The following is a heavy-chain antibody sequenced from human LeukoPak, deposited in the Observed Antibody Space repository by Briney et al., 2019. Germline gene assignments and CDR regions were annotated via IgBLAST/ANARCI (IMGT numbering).Heavy chain of an antibody. Sequence: GGSLRLSCAASGFTFSSYAMHWVRQAPGKGLEWVAVISYDGSNKYYADSVKGRFTISRDNSKNTLYLQMNSLRAEDTAVYYCARDRVRGVIGYWGQGTLVTVSS. D-gene: IGHD3-10*01. CDR1: GFTFSSYA. V-gene: IGHV3-30*04. CDR2: ISYDGSNK. CDR3: ARDRVRGVIGY. J-gene: IGHJ4*02.